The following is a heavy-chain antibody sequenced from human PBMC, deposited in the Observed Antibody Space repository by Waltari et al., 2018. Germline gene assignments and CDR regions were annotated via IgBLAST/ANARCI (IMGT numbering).Heavy chain of an antibody. V-gene: IGHV3-30-3*01. CDR1: GFTFSSYA. CDR2: ISYDGSNK. CDR3: TREGKDYGDWGYFDY. Sequence: QVQLVESGGGLVQPGRSLRLSCAASGFTFSSYAMHWVRQAPGKGLEWVAVISYDGSNKYYADSVKGRFTISRDNSKNTLYLQMNSLRAEDTAVYYCTREGKDYGDWGYFDYWGQGTLVTVSS. D-gene: IGHD4-17*01. J-gene: IGHJ4*02.